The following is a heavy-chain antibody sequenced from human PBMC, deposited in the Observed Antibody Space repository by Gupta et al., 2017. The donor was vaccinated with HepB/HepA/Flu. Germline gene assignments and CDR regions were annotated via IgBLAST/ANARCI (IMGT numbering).Heavy chain of an antibody. Sequence: QVELVESGGGVVQLGGSLRLACAASGSTFRSYGMRWLRQAPGKGLKWVAFLSDDGSNKYYADSVKGRVTISRDNSKNTLYLQMNILRAEDTAVYYCAKTGGSYPHNSLDYWGQGTLVTVSS. J-gene: IGHJ4*02. CDR2: LSDDGSNK. V-gene: IGHV3-30*18. CDR3: AKTGGSYPHNSLDY. D-gene: IGHD1-26*01. CDR1: GSTFRSYG.